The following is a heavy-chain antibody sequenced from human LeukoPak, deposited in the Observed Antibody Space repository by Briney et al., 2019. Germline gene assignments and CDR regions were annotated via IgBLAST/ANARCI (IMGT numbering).Heavy chain of an antibody. CDR3: ARGRTTATSPLY. D-gene: IGHD1-1*01. J-gene: IGHJ4*02. Sequence: SETLSHTCAVYSGSFGGYYWSWIRQPPGTGLEWIGEINHSGSTNYNPSLKSRVTISVDTSKNQFSLNLNSVTAADTAVYYCARGRTTATSPLYWGQGTLVTVSS. CDR2: INHSGST. CDR1: SGSFGGYY. V-gene: IGHV4-34*01.